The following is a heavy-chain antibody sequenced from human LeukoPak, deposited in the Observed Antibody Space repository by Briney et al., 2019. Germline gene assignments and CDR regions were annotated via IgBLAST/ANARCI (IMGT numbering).Heavy chain of an antibody. CDR1: GGSISSYY. CDR3: AREKAKYSRDLYYGMDV. CDR2: IYTSGST. Sequence: PSETLSLTCTVSGGSISSYYWSWIRQPAGKGLEWIGRIYTSGSTNYNPSLKSRVTMSVDTSKNQFSLKLSSVTAADTAVYYCAREKAKYSRDLYYGMDVWGQGTTVTVSS. D-gene: IGHD6-6*01. V-gene: IGHV4-4*07. J-gene: IGHJ6*02.